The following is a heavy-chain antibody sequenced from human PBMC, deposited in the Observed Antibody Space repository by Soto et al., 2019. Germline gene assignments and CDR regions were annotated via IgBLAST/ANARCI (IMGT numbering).Heavy chain of an antibody. D-gene: IGHD2-15*01. CDR3: VRGGGRPVCPYFLDF. CDR2: INPNSGGT. J-gene: IGHJ6*04. CDR1: GYTFTGYY. Sequence: ASVKVSCKASGYTFTGYYMHWVRQAPGQGLEWMGWINPNSGGTNYAQKFQGWVTMTRDTSISTAYMELSRLRSDDTAVYYCVRGGGRPVCPYFLDFGGKGTTAPISP. V-gene: IGHV1-2*04.